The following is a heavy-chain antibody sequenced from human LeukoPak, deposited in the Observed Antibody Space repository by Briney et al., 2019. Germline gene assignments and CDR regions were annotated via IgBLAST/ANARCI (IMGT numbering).Heavy chain of an antibody. V-gene: IGHV4-30-2*01. J-gene: IGHJ4*02. CDR1: GGSISSGGYY. CDR2: IYHSGST. Sequence: SETLSLTCTVSGGSISSGGYYWSWIRQPPGKGLEWIGYIYHSGSTYYNPSLKSRVTISVDRSKNQFSLKLSSVTAAGTAVYYCARVAILEWLLYWGQGTLVTVSS. CDR3: ARVAILEWLLY. D-gene: IGHD3-3*01.